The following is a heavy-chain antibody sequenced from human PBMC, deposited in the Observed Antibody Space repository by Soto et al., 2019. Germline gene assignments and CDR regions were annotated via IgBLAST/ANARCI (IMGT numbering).Heavy chain of an antibody. V-gene: IGHV1-8*01. D-gene: IGHD1-1*01. Sequence: QVQLVQSGAEVKKPGASVKVSCKASGYTFTSYDINWVRQATGQGLEWMGWMNPNSGNTGYAQKFQGRVTMTRNTSISTAYMELSSLRSEDTAVYYSAGERTGPTSMDVWGQGTTVTVSS. CDR1: GYTFTSYD. J-gene: IGHJ6*02. CDR2: MNPNSGNT. CDR3: AGERTGPTSMDV.